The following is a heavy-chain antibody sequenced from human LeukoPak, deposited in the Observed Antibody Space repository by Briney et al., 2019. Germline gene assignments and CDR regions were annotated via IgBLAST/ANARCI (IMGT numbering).Heavy chain of an antibody. V-gene: IGHV3-15*01. D-gene: IGHD3-22*01. J-gene: IGHJ4*02. CDR1: GFSFNSYA. Sequence: PGGSLRLSCAASGFSFNSYAMTWVRQAPGKGLEWVGRIKSKTDGGTTDYAAPVKGRFTISRDDSKNTLYLQMNSLKTEDTAVYYCTPHLTPASPYDTTPGDYWGQGTLVTVSS. CDR3: TPHLTPASPYDTTPGDY. CDR2: IKSKTDGGTT.